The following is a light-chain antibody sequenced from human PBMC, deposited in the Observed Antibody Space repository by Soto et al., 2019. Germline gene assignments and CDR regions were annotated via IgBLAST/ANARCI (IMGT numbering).Light chain of an antibody. V-gene: IGKV1-33*01. CDR2: NAS. CDR3: QQYDNDNLPLT. J-gene: IGKJ4*01. Sequence: DIQMTQSPSSLSASVGDRVTITCQASQDISKYLNWYQQKPGKPPKLLIYNASKLQTGVPPRFSGGRSGTDFTFIISSLQQPDLATYYCQQYDNDNLPLTFGGGTKVEIE. CDR1: QDISKY.